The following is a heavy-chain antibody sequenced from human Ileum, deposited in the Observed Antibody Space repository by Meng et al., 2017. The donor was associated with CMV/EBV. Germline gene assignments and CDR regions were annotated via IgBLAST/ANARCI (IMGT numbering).Heavy chain of an antibody. Sequence: GGSLRLSCAASGFTFSSYEMNWVRQAPGKGLEWVAVIWYDGSNKYYADSVKGRFTISRDNSKNTLYLQMNSLRAEDTAVYYCAKDTDFWSGYRHYYGMDVWGQGTTVTVSS. CDR1: GFTFSSYE. D-gene: IGHD3-3*01. V-gene: IGHV3-33*06. CDR2: IWYDGSNK. CDR3: AKDTDFWSGYRHYYGMDV. J-gene: IGHJ6*02.